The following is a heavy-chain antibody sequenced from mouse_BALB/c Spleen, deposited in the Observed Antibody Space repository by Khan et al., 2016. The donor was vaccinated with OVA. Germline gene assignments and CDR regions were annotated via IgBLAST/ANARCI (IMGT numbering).Heavy chain of an antibody. V-gene: IGHV3-8*02. CDR1: GDSITSGF. CDR3: ARSNSSWAMDY. CDR2: ITYSGNI. D-gene: IGHD1-1*01. J-gene: IGHJ4*01. Sequence: VQLKESGPSLVKPSQTLSLTCSVTGDSITSGFWNWIRKFPGNKFEYLGYITYSGNIYYNPSLKSRISITRDTSKSQYYLQLNSVTPEDTATYYCARSNSSWAMDYWGQGTSVTVSS.